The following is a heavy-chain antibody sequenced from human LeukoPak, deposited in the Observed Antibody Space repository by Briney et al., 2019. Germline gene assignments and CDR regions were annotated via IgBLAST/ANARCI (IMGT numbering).Heavy chain of an antibody. J-gene: IGHJ4*02. D-gene: IGHD3-9*01. CDR3: ARGSYYDTLTGHYRGSFDS. V-gene: IGHV4-4*07. CDR2: VSTSGTT. CDR1: GGSISTYY. Sequence: SETLSLTCTVSGGSISTYYWSWIRQPAEKGLEWIGRVSTSGTTQYNPSFKSRVTMSVDTSSNQFSLKLSSVTAADTAVYYCARGSYYDTLTGHYRGSFDSRGQGTLVTVSS.